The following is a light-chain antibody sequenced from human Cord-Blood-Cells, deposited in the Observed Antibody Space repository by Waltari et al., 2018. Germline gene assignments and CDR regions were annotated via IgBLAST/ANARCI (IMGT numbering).Light chain of an antibody. Sequence: DTVLTQSPGTLSLSPGERATLSCRASQSVSSSYLAWYQQKPGQAPRLLICGASSRATGIPDRFSGSGSGTDFTLTISRMEPEDFAVYYCQQYGSSPPYTCGQGTKLEIK. J-gene: IGKJ2*01. CDR1: QSVSSSY. CDR3: QQYGSSPPYT. CDR2: GAS. V-gene: IGKV3-20*01.